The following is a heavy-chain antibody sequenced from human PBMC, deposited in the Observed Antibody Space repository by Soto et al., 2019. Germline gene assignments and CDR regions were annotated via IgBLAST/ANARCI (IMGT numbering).Heavy chain of an antibody. Sequence: RGSLLLSCASSGFTFSIYAMGWVRQAPGKGLEWVSAISVSGGSTYYADSVKGRFTISRDNSKNTLYLQMNSLRAEDTAVFYCAKGCILDGRHYYGMDVWGQGTTVTVSS. CDR3: AKGCILDGRHYYGMDV. V-gene: IGHV3-23*01. CDR2: ISVSGGST. J-gene: IGHJ6*02. CDR1: GFTFSIYA.